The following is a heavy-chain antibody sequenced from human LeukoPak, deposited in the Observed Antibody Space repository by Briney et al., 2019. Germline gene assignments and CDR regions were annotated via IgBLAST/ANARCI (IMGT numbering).Heavy chain of an antibody. V-gene: IGHV1-2*02. D-gene: IGHD3-16*01. CDR3: AGLGSIMQERIDP. J-gene: IGHJ5*02. Sequence: ASVKVSCKASGYTFTGYYMHWVRQAPGQGLEWMGWINPNSGGTNYAQKFQGRVTMTRDTSISTAYMELSRLRSDDTAVYYCAGLGSIMQERIDPWGQGTPVTVSS. CDR2: INPNSGGT. CDR1: GYTFTGYY.